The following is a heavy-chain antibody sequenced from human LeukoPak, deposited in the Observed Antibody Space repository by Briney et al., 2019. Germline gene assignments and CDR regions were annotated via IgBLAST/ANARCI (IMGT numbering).Heavy chain of an antibody. D-gene: IGHD3-10*01. CDR3: ARAAMVRGVIRIDNWFDH. J-gene: IGHJ5*02. CDR1: GFTFSSYW. Sequence: GGSLRLSCAASGFTFSSYWMHWVRQAPGKGLVWVSRINSDGSSTSYADSVKGRFTISRDNAKNTLYLQMNSLRAEDTAVYYCARAAMVRGVIRIDNWFDHWGQGTLVTVSS. V-gene: IGHV3-74*01. CDR2: INSDGSST.